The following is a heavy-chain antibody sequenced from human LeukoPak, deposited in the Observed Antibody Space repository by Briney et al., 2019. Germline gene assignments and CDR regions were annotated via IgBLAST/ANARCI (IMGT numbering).Heavy chain of an antibody. CDR1: GFTFSSYG. D-gene: IGHD1-20*01. CDR2: ISYDGSNK. CDR3: AKGDRLTGGVVD. Sequence: GGSLRLSCAASGFTFSSYGVHWVRQAPGKGLEWVAVISYDGSNKYYADSVKGRFTISRDNSKNTLYLQMNSLRAEDTAVYYCAKGDRLTGGVVDWGQGTLVTVSS. V-gene: IGHV3-30*18. J-gene: IGHJ4*02.